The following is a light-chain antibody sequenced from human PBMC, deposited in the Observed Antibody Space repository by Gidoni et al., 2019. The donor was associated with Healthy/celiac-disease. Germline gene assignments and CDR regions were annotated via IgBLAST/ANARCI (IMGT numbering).Light chain of an antibody. V-gene: IGKV3-20*01. Sequence: EIVLTQSPGTLSLSPGERATLSCRASQSVSSSYLAWYQQKPGKAPRLLIYGASSRATGIPDRFSGSGSGTDFTLTISRLEPEDFALYYCQQYGSSPTFGQGTKVEIK. J-gene: IGKJ1*01. CDR2: GAS. CDR1: QSVSSSY. CDR3: QQYGSSPT.